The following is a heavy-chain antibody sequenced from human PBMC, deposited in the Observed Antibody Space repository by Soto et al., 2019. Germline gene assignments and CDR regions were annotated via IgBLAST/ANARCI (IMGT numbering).Heavy chain of an antibody. V-gene: IGHV4-34*01. CDR2: MSHSGGT. Sequence: QVQLQQWGAGLLKPSETLSLTCAVFGGSVNSGNYYRSWIRQPPGKGLEWIGEMSHSGGTHFNPSLKSRVTRSVDTSKNQFSLKMSSVTAADTALYYCAGVERGTATTVVDAFDIWGPGTMVTVSS. CDR1: GGSVNSGNYY. J-gene: IGHJ3*02. CDR3: AGVERGTATTVVDAFDI. D-gene: IGHD1-1*01.